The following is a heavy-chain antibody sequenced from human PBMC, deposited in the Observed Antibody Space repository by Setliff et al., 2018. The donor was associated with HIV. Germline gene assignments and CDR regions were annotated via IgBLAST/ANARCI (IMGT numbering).Heavy chain of an antibody. CDR1: GYIFTNYA. V-gene: IGHV1-3*01. CDR2: FNAGNLNT. J-gene: IGHJ3*02. CDR3: ASGQWLEHAFDI. Sequence: ASVKVSCKASGYIFTNYAIHWVRQAPGQRLEWMGGFNAGNLNTKYSQKFQGRVTFTGDTSASTTYMELSSLRSEDTAVYYCASGQWLEHAFDIWGQGTVVTVSS. D-gene: IGHD6-19*01.